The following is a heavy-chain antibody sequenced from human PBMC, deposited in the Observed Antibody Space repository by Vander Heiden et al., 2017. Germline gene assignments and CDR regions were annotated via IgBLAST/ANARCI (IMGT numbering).Heavy chain of an antibody. J-gene: IGHJ6*02. CDR1: GFTFSSDA. D-gene: IGHD2-2*01. Sequence: EVQLLESGGGLVQPGGSLRLSCAASGFTFSSDAMSWVRQAPGKGLEWVSAISGSGGSTYYADSVKGRFTISRDNSKNTLYLQMNSLRAEDTAVYYCAKNPAAMAVRFYYGMDVWGQGTTVTVSS. CDR3: AKNPAAMAVRFYYGMDV. CDR2: ISGSGGST. V-gene: IGHV3-23*01.